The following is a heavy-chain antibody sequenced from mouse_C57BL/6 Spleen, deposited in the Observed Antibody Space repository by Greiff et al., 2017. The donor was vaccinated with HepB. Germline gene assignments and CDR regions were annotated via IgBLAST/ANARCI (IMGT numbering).Heavy chain of an antibody. CDR2: IYPGDGDT. J-gene: IGHJ1*03. CDR3: ARQYYVPYWYFDV. V-gene: IGHV1-82*01. Sequence: QVQLQQSGPELVKPGASVKISCKASGYAFSSSWMNWVKQRPGKGLEWIGRIYPGDGDTNYNGKFKGKATLTADKSSSTAYMQLSSLTSEDSAVYFCARQYYVPYWYFDVWGTGTTVTVSS. D-gene: IGHD1-1*02. CDR1: GYAFSSSW.